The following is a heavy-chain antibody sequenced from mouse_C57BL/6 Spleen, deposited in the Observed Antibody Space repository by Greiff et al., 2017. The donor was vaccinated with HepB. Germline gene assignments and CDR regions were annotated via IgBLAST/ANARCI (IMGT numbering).Heavy chain of an antibody. D-gene: IGHD3-1*01. V-gene: IGHV5-9*01. CDR3: ARQRAHYYAMDY. J-gene: IGHJ4*01. CDR1: GFTFSSYT. CDR2: ISGGGGNT. Sequence: EVNVVESGGGLVKPGGSLKLSCAASGFTFSSYTMSWVRQTPEKRLEWVATISGGGGNTYYPDSVKGRFTISSDNAKNTLYLQMSSLRSEDTALYYCARQRAHYYAMDYWGQGTSVTVSS.